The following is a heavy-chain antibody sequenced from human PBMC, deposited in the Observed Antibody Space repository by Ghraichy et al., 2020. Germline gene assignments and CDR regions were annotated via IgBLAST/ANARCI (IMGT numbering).Heavy chain of an antibody. CDR3: RLWVGELSSDY. J-gene: IGHJ4*02. CDR2: RNQDGSEE. CDR1: GFSFSSYS. V-gene: IGHV3-7*03. D-gene: IGHD3-10*01. Sequence: GRSLRLSCAASGFSFSSYSMYWVRQAPGKGLEWVASRNQDGSEESYVDSMKGRFTVSRDNAKKSLYLQMNSLRADDTAVYFCRLWVGELSSDYWGQGTLVTVSS.